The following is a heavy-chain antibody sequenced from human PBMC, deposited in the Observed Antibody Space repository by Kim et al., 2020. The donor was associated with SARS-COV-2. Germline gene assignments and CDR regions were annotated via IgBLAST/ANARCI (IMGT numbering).Heavy chain of an antibody. CDR3: ARAPTYRDAFDI. V-gene: IGHV1-46*01. J-gene: IGHJ3*02. Sequence: SYAQKFKGRVTMTRDAYTSTVDMGLSSQRCEDTAVYYCARAPTYRDAFDIWGQGTMVTVSS. D-gene: IGHD2-2*01.